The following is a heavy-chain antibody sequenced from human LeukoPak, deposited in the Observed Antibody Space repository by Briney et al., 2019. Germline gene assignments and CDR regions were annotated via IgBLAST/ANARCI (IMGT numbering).Heavy chain of an antibody. J-gene: IGHJ4*02. V-gene: IGHV4-4*02. Sequence: ASETLSLTCAVSGGSISSSNWWSWVRQPPGKGLEWIGEIYHSGSTNYNPSLKSRVTISVDKSKNQFSLKLSSVTAADTAVYYCSKSNYDISGFGYFDYWGQGTLVTVSS. CDR2: IYHSGST. D-gene: IGHD3-22*01. CDR1: GGSISSSNW. CDR3: SKSNYDISGFGYFDY.